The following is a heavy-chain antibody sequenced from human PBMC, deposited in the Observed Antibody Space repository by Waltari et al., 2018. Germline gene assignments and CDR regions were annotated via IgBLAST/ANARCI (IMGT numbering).Heavy chain of an antibody. CDR3: ARDDRDGLPDYFDF. D-gene: IGHD2-8*01. CDR1: CFPFSTYF. J-gene: IGHJ4*02. V-gene: IGHV3-30*06. Sequence: QVQLVEPGGGVVQPGMSLSLSCAAPCFPFSTYFMHWVRQAPGKGLEWVAVTSHDESHKYYADSVKGRFTISKDNSKNTLYLQMNSLSTEDTAMYYCARDDRDGLPDYFDFWGQGTLVTVSS. CDR2: TSHDESHK.